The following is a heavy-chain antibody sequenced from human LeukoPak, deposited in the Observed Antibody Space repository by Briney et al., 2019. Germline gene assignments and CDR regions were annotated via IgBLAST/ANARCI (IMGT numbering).Heavy chain of an antibody. Sequence: GGSLRLSCAASGFTFSSYSMNWVRQAPGKGREWVSSISSSSSYIYYADSVKGRFTISRDNAKNSLYLQMNSLRAEDTAVYYCAREGGAYSYGTPNFDYWGQGTLVTVSS. CDR3: AREGGAYSYGTPNFDY. J-gene: IGHJ4*02. CDR1: GFTFSSYS. V-gene: IGHV3-21*01. D-gene: IGHD5-18*01. CDR2: ISSSSSYI.